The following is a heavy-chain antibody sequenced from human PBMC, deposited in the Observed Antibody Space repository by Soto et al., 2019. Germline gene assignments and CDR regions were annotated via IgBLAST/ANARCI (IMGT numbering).Heavy chain of an antibody. J-gene: IGHJ6*02. CDR3: ARLGYCCKSVHSDDDNMAV. V-gene: IGHV4-39*01. CDR1: GGSINGSSYY. Sequence: SETLSLTCTVSGGSINGSSYYWGWIRQPPGKGLEWIGHIYYNGITYYNPSLKSRVTISVDTSKNQFSLKVNSVTAADTAVYYCARLGYCCKSVHSDDDNMAVWGQGTTVTVSS. CDR2: IYYNGIT. D-gene: IGHD6-13*01.